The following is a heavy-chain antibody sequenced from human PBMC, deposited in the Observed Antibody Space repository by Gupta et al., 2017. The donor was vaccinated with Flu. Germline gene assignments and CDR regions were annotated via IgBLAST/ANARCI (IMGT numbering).Heavy chain of an antibody. D-gene: IGHD3-16*01. V-gene: IGHV4-34*01. J-gene: IGHJ6*02. CDR1: GGSFSGYY. Sequence: QVQLQQWGAGPLKPSETLSLTCAVYGGSFSGYYWSWIRQPPGKGLEGIGEINNSGRTNYKPYRKRRVTISVDTSKNQVSLKLSSVTAAETAVDYCARGDVGDPRPYYYGMDVGGQGTTVTVYS. CDR3: ARGDVGDPRPYYYGMDV. CDR2: INNSGRT.